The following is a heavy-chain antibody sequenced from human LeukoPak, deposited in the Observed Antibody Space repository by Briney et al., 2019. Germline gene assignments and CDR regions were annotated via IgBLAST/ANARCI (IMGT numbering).Heavy chain of an antibody. CDR1: GFTFSSYE. J-gene: IGHJ5*02. CDR2: ISSSGSTI. CDR3: ALLLWFGELFDP. D-gene: IGHD3-10*01. Sequence: GGSLRLSCAASGFTFSSYEMNWVRQAPGKGLEWVSYISSSGSTIYYADSVKGRFTISRDNAKNSLYLQMNSLRAEDTAVYYCALLLWFGELFDPWGQGTLVTVSS. V-gene: IGHV3-48*03.